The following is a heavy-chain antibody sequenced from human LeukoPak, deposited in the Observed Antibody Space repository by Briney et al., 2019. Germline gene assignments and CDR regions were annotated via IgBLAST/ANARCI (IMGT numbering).Heavy chain of an antibody. D-gene: IGHD1-1*01. CDR2: INHSGST. Sequence: SETLSLTCAVYGGSFSGYYWSWIRQPPGKGLEWVGEINHSGSTNYNPSLKSRVTISVDTSKNQFSLKLSSVTAADTAVYYCARQGTEGYHYWGQGTLVTVSS. J-gene: IGHJ4*02. V-gene: IGHV4-34*01. CDR3: ARQGTEGYHY. CDR1: GGSFSGYY.